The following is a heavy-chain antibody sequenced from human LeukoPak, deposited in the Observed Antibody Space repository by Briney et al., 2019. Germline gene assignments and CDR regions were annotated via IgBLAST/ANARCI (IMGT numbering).Heavy chain of an antibody. CDR1: GGSFSGYY. CDR3: ARGPEWLGPEYFHH. Sequence: SETLSLTCAVYGGSFSGYYWSWIRQPPGKGLEWIGEIHHSGSTNYNPSLKSRGTVSVDKAKNQFSLNLISVTAADTAMYYCARGPEWLGPEYFHHWGQGTLVTVSS. J-gene: IGHJ1*01. V-gene: IGHV4-34*01. CDR2: IHHSGST. D-gene: IGHD6-19*01.